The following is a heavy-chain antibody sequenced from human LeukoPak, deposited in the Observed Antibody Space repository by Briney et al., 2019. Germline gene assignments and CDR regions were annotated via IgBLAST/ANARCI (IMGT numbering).Heavy chain of an antibody. D-gene: IGHD3-10*01. CDR2: IFTSGIT. CDR1: GGSISIYY. CDR3: ARLLYGSGSYFWFDP. J-gene: IGHJ5*02. V-gene: IGHV4-4*07. Sequence: SETLSLTCTVSGGSISIYYWNWVRQPAGKGLEWIGRIFTSGITNYDPSLKSRVTMSVDTSKNQFSLKLSSVTAADTAVYYCARLLYGSGSYFWFDPWGQGTLVTVSS.